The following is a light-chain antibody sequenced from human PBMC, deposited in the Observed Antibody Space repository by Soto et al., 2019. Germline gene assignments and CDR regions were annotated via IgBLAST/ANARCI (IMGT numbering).Light chain of an antibody. CDR3: QSFYCRNVL. Sequence: NFMLTQPHSVSESPGKTVKISCTRSSGSIASNYVQWYQQRPGSAPTIVIYENNQRPSGVPDRFSGSIDSSSYSANLTTSGLESENDADYFWQSFYCRNVLFVGGTKLTGL. J-gene: IGLJ2*01. CDR2: ENN. CDR1: SGSIASNY. V-gene: IGLV6-57*03.